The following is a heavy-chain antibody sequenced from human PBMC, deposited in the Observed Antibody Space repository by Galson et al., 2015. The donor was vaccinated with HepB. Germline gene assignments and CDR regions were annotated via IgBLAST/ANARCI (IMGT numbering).Heavy chain of an antibody. CDR1: GFSFSNYA. V-gene: IGHV3-30-3*01. CDR3: ARDIRWGTRAVDTAGVGGWAI. J-gene: IGHJ3*02. Sequence: SLRLSCAATGFSFSNYAMYWVRQAPGRGLEWVALIAYDATKKNYAESVKGRFTISRDNSKNTLFLQMNSLRAEDTAAYYCARDIRWGTRAVDTAGVGGWAICGPGTMVTASS. D-gene: IGHD6-19*01. CDR2: IAYDATKK.